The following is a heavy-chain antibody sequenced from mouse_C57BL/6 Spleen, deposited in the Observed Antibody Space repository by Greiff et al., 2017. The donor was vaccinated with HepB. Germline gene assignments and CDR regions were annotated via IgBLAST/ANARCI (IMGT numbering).Heavy chain of an antibody. CDR3: ARKYYGSSWGYFDV. D-gene: IGHD1-1*01. Sequence: DVKLVESGGGLVKPGGSLKLSCAASGFTFSDYGMHWVRQAPEKGLEWVAYISSGSRTIYYADTVKGRCTISRDNTKNTLFLQMTSLRSEDTAMYDCARKYYGSSWGYFDVWGTGTTVTVSS. V-gene: IGHV5-17*01. CDR1: GFTFSDYG. J-gene: IGHJ1*03. CDR2: ISSGSRTI.